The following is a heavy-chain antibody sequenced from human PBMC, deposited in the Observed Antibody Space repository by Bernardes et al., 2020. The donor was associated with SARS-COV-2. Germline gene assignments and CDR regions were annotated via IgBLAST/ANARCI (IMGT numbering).Heavy chain of an antibody. CDR3: VKGDGYSTGPTFES. Sequence: GGSLRLSCAASGFEFGSFSMTWVRQPPGKALEWVSTISGSGARTYFGDSVKGRCSMSRDSSKKSVFLEISMLKAEDTAVYYCVKGDGYSTGPTFESWGQGTLVTSSS. D-gene: IGHD2-8*02. J-gene: IGHJ4*02. CDR2: ISGSGART. CDR1: GFEFGSFS. V-gene: IGHV3-23*01.